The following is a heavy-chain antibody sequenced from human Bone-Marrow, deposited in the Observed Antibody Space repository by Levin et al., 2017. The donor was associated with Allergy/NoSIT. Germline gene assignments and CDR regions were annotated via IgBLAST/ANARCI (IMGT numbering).Heavy chain of an antibody. CDR2: ISFDGSYI. CDR3: AKDGGGLLWVGEILDAFDV. V-gene: IGHV3-30*18. Sequence: GESLKISCEASGFKFNTYAMHWVRQAPGKGLEWLAVISFDGSYIYYEDSVKGRFTITRDNSKNTLYLQMNSLGGEDTAVYYCAKDGGGLLWVGEILDAFDVWGQGTLVTVS. D-gene: IGHD3-10*01. J-gene: IGHJ3*01. CDR1: GFKFNTYA.